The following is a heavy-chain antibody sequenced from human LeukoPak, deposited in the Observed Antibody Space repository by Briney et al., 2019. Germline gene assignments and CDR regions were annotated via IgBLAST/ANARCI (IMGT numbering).Heavy chain of an antibody. J-gene: IGHJ6*03. Sequence: PSETLSLTCAVYGGSFSGYYWSWIRQPAGKGLEWIGRIYTSGSTNYNPSLKSRVTISVDTSKNQFSLKLSSVTAADTAVYYCARADGSQSLYYYMDVWGKGTTVTISS. CDR3: ARADGSQSLYYYMDV. V-gene: IGHV4-59*10. CDR2: IYTSGST. D-gene: IGHD1-26*01. CDR1: GGSFSGYY.